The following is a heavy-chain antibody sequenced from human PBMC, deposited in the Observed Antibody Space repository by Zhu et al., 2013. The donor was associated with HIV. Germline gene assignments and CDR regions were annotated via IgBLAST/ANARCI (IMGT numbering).Heavy chain of an antibody. V-gene: IGHV4-38-2*02. D-gene: IGHD2-2*01. CDR3: ARGVDIVVVPAATLFDY. CDR2: IYHSEST. Sequence: VQLQESGPGLVKPSETLSLTCTVSGYSVSSAYYWGWIRQPPGKGLEWIGSIYHSESTFYSPSLKSRVTISLDTSKNHFSLKLNSVTAADTAVYYCARGVDIVVVPAATLFDYWGQGTLVTVSS. J-gene: IGHJ4*02. CDR1: GYSVSSAYY.